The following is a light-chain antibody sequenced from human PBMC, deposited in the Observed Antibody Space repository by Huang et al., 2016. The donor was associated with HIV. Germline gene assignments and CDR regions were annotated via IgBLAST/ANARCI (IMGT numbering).Light chain of an antibody. CDR3: QQSYSSPPT. CDR2: GAS. CDR1: QAISGY. Sequence: DIQLTQSPSSLSASLGDRVTLTCRASQAISGYLNWYQQKPGKAPETLIFGASSLHSGVPTRFSGSWSGTDFTLTVSSMQPEDFATYYCQQSYSSPPTFGQGTKVEIK. J-gene: IGKJ1*01. V-gene: IGKV1-39*01.